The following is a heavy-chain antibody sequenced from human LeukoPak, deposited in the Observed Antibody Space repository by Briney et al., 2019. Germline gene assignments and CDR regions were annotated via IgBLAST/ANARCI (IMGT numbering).Heavy chain of an antibody. Sequence: GGSLRLSCAASGFSFSSYAMHWVRQAPGKGLEWVSTTSAGGSSTYYADSVKGRFTISRDNSKNTFYLQMNSLRSEDTAAYYCAKGGYCSSSSCYYGWFEPWGQGTLVTVSS. CDR1: GFSFSSYA. D-gene: IGHD2-2*01. CDR2: TSAGGSST. V-gene: IGHV3-23*01. CDR3: AKGGYCSSSSCYYGWFEP. J-gene: IGHJ5*02.